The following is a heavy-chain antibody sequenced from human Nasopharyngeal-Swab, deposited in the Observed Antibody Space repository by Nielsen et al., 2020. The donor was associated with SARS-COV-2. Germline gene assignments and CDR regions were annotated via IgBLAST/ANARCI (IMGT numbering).Heavy chain of an antibody. V-gene: IGHV4-34*01. CDR2: INHSGSV. CDR3: ASGSPYYYYMDV. CDR1: GGSFSGYY. J-gene: IGHJ6*03. Sequence: SETLSLTCAVYGGSFSGYYWSWIRQPPGKGLEWIGEINHSGSVNYNPSLKSRVTISVDTSKNQFSLKLSSVTAADTAVYYCASGSPYYYYMDVWGKGTTVTVSS.